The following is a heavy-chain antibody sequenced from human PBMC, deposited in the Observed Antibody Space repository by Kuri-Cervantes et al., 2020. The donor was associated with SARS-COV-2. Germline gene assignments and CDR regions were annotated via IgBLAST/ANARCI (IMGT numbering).Heavy chain of an antibody. CDR3: ARLNSNYKNNWFDP. D-gene: IGHD4-11*01. V-gene: IGHV4-39*01. J-gene: IGHJ5*02. CDR1: GVAIDSNSYY. CDR2: IYYSGST. Sequence: ESLKISCIVSGVAIDSNSYYWVWIRQPPGKGLEWIGGIYYSGSTYHNPSLKSRVTLSADTSKNQFSLNLSSVTAADTAVYYCARLNSNYKNNWFDPWGQGTLVTVSS.